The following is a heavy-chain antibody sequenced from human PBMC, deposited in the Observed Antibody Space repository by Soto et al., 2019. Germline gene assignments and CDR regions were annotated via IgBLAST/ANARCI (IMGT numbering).Heavy chain of an antibody. CDR3: AGTGRRKGANLY. CDR1: GGSFSGYY. D-gene: IGHD1-1*01. CDR2: INHSGST. J-gene: IGHJ4*02. V-gene: IGHV4-34*01. Sequence: QVQLQQWGAGLLKPSETLSLTCAVYGGSFSGYYWSWIRQPPGKGLEWIGEINHSGSTNYNPSLKRRVTLSVDTSKHQFPLKLSAVSAADTAVYYRAGTGRRKGANLYWGQGTLVTVSS.